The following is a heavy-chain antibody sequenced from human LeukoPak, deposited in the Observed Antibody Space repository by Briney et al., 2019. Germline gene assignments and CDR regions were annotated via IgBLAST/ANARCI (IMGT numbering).Heavy chain of an antibody. D-gene: IGHD2-2*02. V-gene: IGHV1-69*05. CDR1: GGTFSSYA. CDR3: ASNIVVVPAAIGNAFDI. J-gene: IGHJ3*02. CDR2: IIPIFGTA. Sequence: SVKVSCKASGGTFSSYAISWVRQAPGQGLEWMGGIIPIFGTANYAQKFQGRVTITTDESTSTAYMELSSLRSEDTAVYYCASNIVVVPAAIGNAFDIWGQGTMVTVSS.